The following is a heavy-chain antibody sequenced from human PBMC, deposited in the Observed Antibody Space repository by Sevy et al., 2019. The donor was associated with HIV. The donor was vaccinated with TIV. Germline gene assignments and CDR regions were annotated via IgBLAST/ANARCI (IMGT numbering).Heavy chain of an antibody. CDR3: TLGFHYGSGSLSS. CDR1: GFTFSNVW. J-gene: IGHJ5*02. V-gene: IGHV3-15*01. D-gene: IGHD3-10*01. Sequence: GGSLRLSCATSGFTFSNVWMTWVRQAPGKGLEWVGRIKSKSDGETTDYAAPVKDRFTISRDDSKNMLYLEMTSLKSEDTAIYYCTLGFHYGSGSLSSWGQGTLVTVSS. CDR2: IKSKSDGETT.